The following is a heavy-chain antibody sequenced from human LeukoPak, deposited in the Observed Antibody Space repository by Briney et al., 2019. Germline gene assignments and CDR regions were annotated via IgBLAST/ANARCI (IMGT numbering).Heavy chain of an antibody. Sequence: SSSTIYYAASVKGRFPISRDNAKNSLYLQMNSLRAEDTAVYYCAREGIYSSSWYGPFDPWGQGTLVTVSS. J-gene: IGHJ5*02. CDR2: SSSTI. V-gene: IGHV3-48*04. D-gene: IGHD6-13*01. CDR3: AREGIYSSSWYGPFDP.